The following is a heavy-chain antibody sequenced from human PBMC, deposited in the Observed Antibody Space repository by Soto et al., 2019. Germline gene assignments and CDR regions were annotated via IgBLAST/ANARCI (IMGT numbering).Heavy chain of an antibody. J-gene: IGHJ6*02. CDR1: GGTFSSYA. Sequence: SVKVSCKASGGTFSSYAISWVRQAPGQGLEWMGGIIPIFGTANYAQKFQGRVTITADKSTSTAYMELSSLRSEDTAVYYCARRRYCSSTSCYNHYYYGMDVWGQGTTVTVSS. CDR2: IIPIFGTA. CDR3: ARRRYCSSTSCYNHYYYGMDV. V-gene: IGHV1-69*06. D-gene: IGHD2-2*02.